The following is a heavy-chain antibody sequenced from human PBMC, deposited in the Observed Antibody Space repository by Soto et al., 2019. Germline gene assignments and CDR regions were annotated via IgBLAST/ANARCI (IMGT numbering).Heavy chain of an antibody. CDR2: ISYNGSNK. Sequence: QLQLVESGGGVVQPGRSLSLSCAASGFTFSTYGMHWVRQAPGQGLKWVAVISYNGSNKYYADSVKGRFTLSRDNSKNPLDLQMNSLRPEDTAVYYCAKVSAQISHSFYLHYMDGWGKGTTGTSSS. CDR3: AKVSAQISHSFYLHYMDG. V-gene: IGHV3-30*18. J-gene: IGHJ6*03. CDR1: GFTFSTYG. D-gene: IGHD2-15*01.